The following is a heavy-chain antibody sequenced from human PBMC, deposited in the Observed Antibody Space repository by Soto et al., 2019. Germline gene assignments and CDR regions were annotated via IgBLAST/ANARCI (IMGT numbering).Heavy chain of an antibody. J-gene: IGHJ6*03. D-gene: IGHD3-22*01. CDR1: GGTLSSYT. Sequence: QVQLVQSGADVKKPGSSVRVSCHAAGGTLSSYTLHWVRQAPGQGLEWMGGIIPGRGTVYYAQNCQGRVKLSADKVTSSAYMELSSLTSEDTAVYVGARFPRAGTVTAYYYESYMHGWGTRPTVTASS. V-gene: IGHV1-69*08. CDR3: ARFPRAGTVTAYYYESYMHG. CDR2: IIPGRGTV.